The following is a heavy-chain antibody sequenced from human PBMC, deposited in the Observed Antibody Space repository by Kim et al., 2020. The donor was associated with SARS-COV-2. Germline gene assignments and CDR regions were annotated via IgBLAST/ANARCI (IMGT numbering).Heavy chain of an antibody. Sequence: ASVKVSCKASGYTFTGYYMHWVRQAPGQVLEWMGRINPNSGGTNYAQKFQGRVTMTRDTSISTAYMELSRLRSDDTAVYYCARDPLNTAEVTYSSSYGMDVWGQGTTVTVSS. CDR2: INPNSGGT. CDR1: GYTFTGYY. V-gene: IGHV1-2*06. D-gene: IGHD6-6*01. CDR3: ARDPLNTAEVTYSSSYGMDV. J-gene: IGHJ6*02.